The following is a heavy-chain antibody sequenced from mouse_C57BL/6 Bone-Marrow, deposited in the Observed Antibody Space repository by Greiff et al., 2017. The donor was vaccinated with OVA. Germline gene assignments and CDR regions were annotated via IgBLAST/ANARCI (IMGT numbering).Heavy chain of an antibody. CDR2: IYPRSGNT. CDR1: GYTFTSYG. J-gene: IGHJ4*01. V-gene: IGHV1-81*01. Sequence: VMLVESGAELARPGASVKLSCKASGYTFTSYGISWVKQRTGQGLEWIGEIYPRSGNTYYNEKFKGKATLTADYASITAYMELRSLTSEDSAVYFCARSVLDYWGQGTSVTVSS. CDR3: ARSVLDY. D-gene: IGHD6-1*01.